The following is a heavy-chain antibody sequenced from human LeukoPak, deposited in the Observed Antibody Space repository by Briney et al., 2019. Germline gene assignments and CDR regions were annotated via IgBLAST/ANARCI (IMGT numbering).Heavy chain of an antibody. V-gene: IGHV3-30*02. D-gene: IGHD4-17*01. CDR3: ARVDYGDYVAAVDI. CDR2: IRYDGSNK. Sequence: GGSLRLSSAASGFTFSSYGMHWVRQAPGKGLEWVAFIRYDGSNKYYADSVKGRFTISRDNSKNTLYLRMNSLRAEDTAVYYCARVDYGDYVAAVDIWGQGTMVTV. CDR1: GFTFSSYG. J-gene: IGHJ3*02.